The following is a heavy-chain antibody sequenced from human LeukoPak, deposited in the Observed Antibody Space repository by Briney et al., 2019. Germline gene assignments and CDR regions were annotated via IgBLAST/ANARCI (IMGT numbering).Heavy chain of an antibody. Sequence: PSETLSLTCTVSGGSISSSSYYWGWIRQPPGKGLEWIGSIYYSGSTYYNPSLKSRVTISVDTSKNQFSLKLSSVTAADTAVYYCARLPFKRPNASYYYYYMDVWGKGTTVTVSS. CDR3: ARLPFKRPNASYYYYYMDV. V-gene: IGHV4-39*07. CDR1: GGSISSSSYY. J-gene: IGHJ6*03. CDR2: IYYSGST.